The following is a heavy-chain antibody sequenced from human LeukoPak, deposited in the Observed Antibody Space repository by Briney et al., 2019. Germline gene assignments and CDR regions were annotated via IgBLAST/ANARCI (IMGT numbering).Heavy chain of an antibody. CDR1: GYTFTTYP. J-gene: IGHJ3*02. Sequence: ASVKVSCKASGYTFTTYPINWVRQAPGQGLEWMGWINPNSGGTNYAQKFQGWVTMTRDTSISTAYMELSRLRSDDTAVYYCARDGARGDDYSEGAFDIWGQGTMVTVSS. V-gene: IGHV1-2*04. CDR2: INPNSGGT. CDR3: ARDGARGDDYSEGAFDI. D-gene: IGHD4-11*01.